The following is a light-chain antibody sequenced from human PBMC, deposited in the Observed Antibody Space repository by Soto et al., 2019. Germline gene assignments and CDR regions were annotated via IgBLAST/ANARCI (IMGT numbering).Light chain of an antibody. CDR3: SSFTTSSTYV. V-gene: IGLV2-18*02. CDR1: SSDVGSYNC. Sequence: QSALAQPPSVSGSPGQSVAISCTGTSSDVGSYNCVSWYQQPPGTAPKLMIYDVSSRPSEVPDRFSGSKSGNTASLTISGLQAEDEADYYCSSFTTSSTYVFGTGTKLTVL. CDR2: DVS. J-gene: IGLJ1*01.